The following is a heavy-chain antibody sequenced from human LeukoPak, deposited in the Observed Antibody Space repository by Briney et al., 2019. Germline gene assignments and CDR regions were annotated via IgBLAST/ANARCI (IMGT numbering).Heavy chain of an antibody. Sequence: GGSLRLSCAASGFTFSSYGMNWVRQAPGKGLEWVAVIWNAGSDKYYADSVKGRFTVSRDSAKNSLYLQMNSLRPEDTALYYCVKDMNPGGADVWGQGTTVTVSS. CDR1: GFTFSSYG. D-gene: IGHD3-10*01. J-gene: IGHJ6*02. CDR2: IWNAGSDK. V-gene: IGHV3-33*03. CDR3: VKDMNPGGADV.